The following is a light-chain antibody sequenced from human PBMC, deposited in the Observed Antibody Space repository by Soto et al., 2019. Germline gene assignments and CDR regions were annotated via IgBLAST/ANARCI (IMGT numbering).Light chain of an antibody. CDR3: QQYSRAPLT. J-gene: IGKJ1*01. V-gene: IGKV3-20*01. CDR1: QSVTDNY. Sequence: EIVLTQSPATLSLSPGERATLSCRASQSVTDNYLAWYQQKPGQAPRLVISGASSRTSGIPDRFSASGSGTDFTLTISRLEPEDFAVYYCQQYSRAPLTFGQGTKVHIK. CDR2: GAS.